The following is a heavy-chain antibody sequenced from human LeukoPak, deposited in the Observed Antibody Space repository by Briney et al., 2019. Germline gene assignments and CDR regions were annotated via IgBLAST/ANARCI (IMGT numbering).Heavy chain of an antibody. J-gene: IGHJ4*02. CDR1: GFTFSSYA. D-gene: IGHD4-17*01. V-gene: IGHV3-30-3*01. CDR2: ISYDGSNK. Sequence: GRSLRLSCAASGFTFSSYAMHWVRQAPGKGLEWVAVISYDGSNKYYADSVKGRFTISRDNSKNTLYLQMNSLRAEDTAVYYCARVRAVTTGGFDYWGQGTLVTVSS. CDR3: ARVRAVTTGGFDY.